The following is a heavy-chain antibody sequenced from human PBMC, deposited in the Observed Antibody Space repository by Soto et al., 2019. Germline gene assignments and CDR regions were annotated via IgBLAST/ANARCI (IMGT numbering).Heavy chain of an antibody. V-gene: IGHV3-23*01. J-gene: IGHJ4*02. CDR1: GFTFSSYA. CDR3: AERVGVTGSFDY. CDR2: ISGSGGST. D-gene: IGHD3-10*01. Sequence: GGSLRLSCAASGFTFSSYAMSWVRQAPGKGLEWVSAISGSGGSTYYADSVKGRFTISRDNSKNTLYLQMNSLRAEDTAVYYCAERVGVTGSFDYWGQGTQVTVSS.